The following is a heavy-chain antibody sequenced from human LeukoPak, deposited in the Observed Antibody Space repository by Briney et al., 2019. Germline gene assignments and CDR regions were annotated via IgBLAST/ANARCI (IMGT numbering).Heavy chain of an antibody. CDR1: GYTFTSYD. Sequence: ASVKVSCKASGYTFTSYDISWVRQATGQGPKWMGWMNPNSGNTGYAEKFQGRVTMTRDTSISTAYMELSSLRSEDTALYYCARITSKDDDYWGQGTLVTVSS. V-gene: IGHV1-8*01. CDR2: MNPNSGNT. J-gene: IGHJ4*02. CDR3: ARITSKDDDY. D-gene: IGHD3-10*01.